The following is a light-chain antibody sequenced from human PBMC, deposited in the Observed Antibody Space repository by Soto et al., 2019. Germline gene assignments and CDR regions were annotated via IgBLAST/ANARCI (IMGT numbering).Light chain of an antibody. CDR1: QSVTSSY. CDR2: GAS. V-gene: IGKV3-20*01. Sequence: EIVLTQSPGTLSLSPGERATLSCRASQSVTSSYLAWYQQKPGQAPRLLIYGASSRATGIPDRFSGSGSGTDFTLTISRLEPEDFAVYSCQQDESSPRTFGQGTKVEIK. J-gene: IGKJ1*01. CDR3: QQDESSPRT.